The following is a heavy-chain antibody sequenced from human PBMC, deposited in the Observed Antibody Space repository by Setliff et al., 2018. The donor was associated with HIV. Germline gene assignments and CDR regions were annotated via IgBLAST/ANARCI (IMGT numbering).Heavy chain of an antibody. CDR1: GGSISSSNW. V-gene: IGHV4-4*02. Sequence: SETLSLTCAVSGGSISSSNWWSWVRQPPRKGMEWIGEIYHSESTNYNPSLKSRVTISVNKSKYQFSLKLTSVTAADTAVYYCARDLAWPGYFDYWGQGTLVTVSS. D-gene: IGHD3-10*01. J-gene: IGHJ4*02. CDR2: IYHSEST. CDR3: ARDLAWPGYFDY.